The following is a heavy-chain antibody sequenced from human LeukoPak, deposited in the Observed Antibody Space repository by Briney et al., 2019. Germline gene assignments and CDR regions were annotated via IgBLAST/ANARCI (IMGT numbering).Heavy chain of an antibody. J-gene: IGHJ4*02. D-gene: IGHD6-19*01. Sequence: PGRSLRLSCAASGFTFSSYGLHWVRRAPGKGLEWVALIWYDGSKKYYADSVKGRFTISRDNSNNTLYLQMNSLRAEDTAVYYCARGLSEADYWGQGTLVTVSS. CDR2: IWYDGSKK. CDR1: GFTFSSYG. V-gene: IGHV3-33*01. CDR3: ARGLSEADY.